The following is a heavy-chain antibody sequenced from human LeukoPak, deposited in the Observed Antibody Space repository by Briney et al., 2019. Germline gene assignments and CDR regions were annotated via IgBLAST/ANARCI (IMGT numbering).Heavy chain of an antibody. Sequence: SVKVSCKASGFXXTSSAXXWVRQARXXXXXXXXXXVXXSGNTNYAQKFQERVTITRDMSTSTAYMELSSLRSEDTAVYYCLHAPIVVVPAAQSENWFDPWGQGTLVTVSS. CDR3: LHAPIVVVPAAQSENWFDP. CDR2: XVXXSGNT. D-gene: IGHD2-2*01. CDR1: GFXXTSSA. V-gene: IGHV1-58*02. J-gene: IGHJ5*02.